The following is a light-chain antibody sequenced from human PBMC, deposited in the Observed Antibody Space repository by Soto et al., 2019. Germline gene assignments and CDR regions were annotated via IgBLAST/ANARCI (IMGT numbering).Light chain of an antibody. CDR3: QQYGDSSWT. CDR2: GAS. CDR1: QTVIRTY. J-gene: IGKJ1*01. Sequence: EIVMTQSPGTLSLSPGERAALSCRASQTVIRTYLAWYQQNPGQAPRLLISGASSRDPGIPDRFSGSGSGTDFTLTISRLQPEDFAVYYCQQYGDSSWTFGQGTKVDIK. V-gene: IGKV3-20*01.